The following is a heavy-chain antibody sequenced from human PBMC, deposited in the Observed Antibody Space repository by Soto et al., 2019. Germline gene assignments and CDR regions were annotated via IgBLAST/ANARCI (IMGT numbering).Heavy chain of an antibody. CDR1: GFTFSSYC. CDR2: ISYDGSNK. Sequence: GGSLRLSCAASGFTFSSYCMHWVRQAPGKGLEWVAVISYDGSNKYFADSVKGRFTISRDNSKNTLYLQMRSLRAEDTAVYYCEKDGTGRAAAGTDYSEGMDVCGQGTTVTVSS. J-gene: IGHJ6*02. D-gene: IGHD6-13*01. V-gene: IGHV3-30*18. CDR3: EKDGTGRAAAGTDYSEGMDV.